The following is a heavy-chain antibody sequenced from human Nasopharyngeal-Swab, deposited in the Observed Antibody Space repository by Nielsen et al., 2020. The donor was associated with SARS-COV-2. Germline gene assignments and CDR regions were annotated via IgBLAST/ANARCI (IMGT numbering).Heavy chain of an antibody. CDR3: ARANPEPSTSSGWYGRLVHYFDY. CDR2: IYHSGST. J-gene: IGHJ4*02. Sequence: WIRPPPGKGLEWIGVIYHSGSTNYNPSLKSRVTISVDKSKNRFSLKLSSVTAADTAVYYCARANPEPSTSSGWYGRLVHYFDYWGQGTLVTVSS. V-gene: IGHV4-4*02. D-gene: IGHD6-19*01.